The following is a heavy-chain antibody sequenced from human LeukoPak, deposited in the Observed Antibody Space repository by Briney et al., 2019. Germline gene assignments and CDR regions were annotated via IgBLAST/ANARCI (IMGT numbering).Heavy chain of an antibody. CDR1: GFTFSGSA. V-gene: IGHV3-73*01. Sequence: GGSLRLSCAASGFTFSGSAMHWVRQASGKGLGWVGRIRSKANSYATAYAASVKGRFTISRDDSKNTAYLQMNSLKTEDTAVYYCTRFRAGVGATTRPFDYWGQGTLVTVSS. CDR2: IRSKANSYAT. CDR3: TRFRAGVGATTRPFDY. D-gene: IGHD1-26*01. J-gene: IGHJ4*02.